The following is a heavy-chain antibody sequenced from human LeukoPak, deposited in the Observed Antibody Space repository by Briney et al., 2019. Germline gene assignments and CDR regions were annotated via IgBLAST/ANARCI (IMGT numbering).Heavy chain of an antibody. D-gene: IGHD6-19*01. CDR1: GFTFSSYW. Sequence: GGSLRLSCAASGFTFSSYWMSWVRQAPGEGLEWVANIKQDGSEKYYVDSVKGRFTISRDNAKNSLYPQMNSLRAEDTAVYYCASLSGYSSGWYPIAEYFQHWGQGTLVTVSS. J-gene: IGHJ1*01. CDR2: IKQDGSEK. CDR3: ASLSGYSSGWYPIAEYFQH. V-gene: IGHV3-7*03.